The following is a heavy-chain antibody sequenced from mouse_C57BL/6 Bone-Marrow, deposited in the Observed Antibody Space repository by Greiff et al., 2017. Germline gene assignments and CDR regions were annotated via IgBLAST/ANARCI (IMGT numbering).Heavy chain of an antibody. CDR2: IDPSDSYT. J-gene: IGHJ2*01. D-gene: IGHD1-1*01. V-gene: IGHV1-50*01. Sequence: QVQLQQPGAELVKPGASVKLSCKASGYTFTSYWMQWVKQRPGQGIEWIGQIDPSDSYTNYNQKFKGKATLTVDTSSSTDYMQLSSLTSEDSAVYYSARSTTVVADYWGQGTTLTVSS. CDR3: ARSTTVVADY. CDR1: GYTFTSYW.